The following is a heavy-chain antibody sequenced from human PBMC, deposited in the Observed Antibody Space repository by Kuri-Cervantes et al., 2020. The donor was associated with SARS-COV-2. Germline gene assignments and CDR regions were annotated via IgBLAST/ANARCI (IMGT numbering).Heavy chain of an antibody. J-gene: IGHJ6*02. CDR3: ARAGGSSWYPRFYYGMDV. V-gene: IGHV3-30*04. CDR2: ISYDGSNK. Sequence: GGSLRLSCAASRFTFSRYSMHWVRQAPGKGLEWVAVISYDGSNKYYADSVKGRFTISRDNSKNTLYLQMNSLRAEDTAVYYCARAGGSSWYPRFYYGMDVGSQGTTVTVSS. D-gene: IGHD6-13*01. CDR1: RFTFSRYS.